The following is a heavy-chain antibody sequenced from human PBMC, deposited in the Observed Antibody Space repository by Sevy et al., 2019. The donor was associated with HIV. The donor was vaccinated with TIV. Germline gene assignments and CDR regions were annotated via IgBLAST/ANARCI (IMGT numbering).Heavy chain of an antibody. V-gene: IGHV1-18*01. J-gene: IGHJ4*02. CDR3: ARGVTTTVTKEFDY. Sequence: ASVKVSCKASGYTFTSYGISWVRQAPGQGLEWMGWISAYNGNTNYAQKLQGRVTMTTDISTSTAYMELRSLRSDDTAVYYCARGVTTTVTKEFDYWGQGTLVTVSS. CDR2: ISAYNGNT. CDR1: GYTFTSYG. D-gene: IGHD4-17*01.